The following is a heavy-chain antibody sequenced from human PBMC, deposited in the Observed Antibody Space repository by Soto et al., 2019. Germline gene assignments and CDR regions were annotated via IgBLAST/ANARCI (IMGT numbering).Heavy chain of an antibody. CDR2: VSNVGSNK. J-gene: IGHJ4*02. Sequence: GGSLRLSCAASGFTFSSYVMHWVRQAPGKGLEWVAVVSNVGSNKDYADSVKGRFTISRDNSKNTLYLQMDSLRAEDTAVYYCAKVLLTYTSGWYHPHFDYWGQGTLVTVSS. CDR3: AKVLLTYTSGWYHPHFDY. CDR1: GFTFSSYV. D-gene: IGHD6-19*01. V-gene: IGHV3-30*18.